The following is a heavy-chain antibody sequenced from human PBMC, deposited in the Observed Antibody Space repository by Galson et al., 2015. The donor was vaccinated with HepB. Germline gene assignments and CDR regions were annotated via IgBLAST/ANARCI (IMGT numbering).Heavy chain of an antibody. CDR2: IRYDDSNK. J-gene: IGHJ4*02. CDR1: GFAFSNYG. V-gene: IGHV3-30*02. D-gene: IGHD3-10*01. Sequence: SLRLSCAASGFAFSNYGMHWVRQAPGKGLEWVAYIRYDDSNKYYADSVKGRFTISRDNSKNTLYLQMNSLRAEDTAVYYCAKGGSDGRIYYFDYWGQGTLVTVSS. CDR3: AKGGSDGRIYYFDY.